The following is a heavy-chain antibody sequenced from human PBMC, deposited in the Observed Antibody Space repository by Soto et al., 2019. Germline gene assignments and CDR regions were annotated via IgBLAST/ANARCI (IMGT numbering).Heavy chain of an antibody. CDR3: ARAYSDAFDI. CDR1: GFTFSDYY. D-gene: IGHD2-15*01. CDR2: ISSSGSGI. J-gene: IGHJ3*02. V-gene: IGHV3-11*01. Sequence: GGSLRLSCAASGFTFSDYYMTWIRQAPGKGLEWVSYISSSGSGIYYPDSVKGRFTISRDNAKKSLYLQMSSLRAEDTAVYYCARAYSDAFDIWGQGTMVTVSS.